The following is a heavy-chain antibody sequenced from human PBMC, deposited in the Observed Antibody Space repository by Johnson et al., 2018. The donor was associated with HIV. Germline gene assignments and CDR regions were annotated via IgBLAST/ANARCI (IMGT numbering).Heavy chain of an antibody. J-gene: IGHJ3*02. CDR1: GFTFSDYY. D-gene: IGHD4-17*01. Sequence: QVQLVESGGGLVKPGGSLRLSCAASGFTFSDYYMNWIRQAPGKGLEWVSYIRSSGSTIYYADFVQGRFTISMDTAKKSLYLQMNSLRAEDTALYYCARDSTPWGGDYVAYAFDIWGRGTMVTVSS. V-gene: IGHV3-11*04. CDR3: ARDSTPWGGDYVAYAFDI. CDR2: IRSSGSTI.